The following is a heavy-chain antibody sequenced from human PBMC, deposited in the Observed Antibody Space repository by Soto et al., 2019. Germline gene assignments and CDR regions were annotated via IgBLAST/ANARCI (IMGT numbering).Heavy chain of an antibody. Sequence: SETLSLTCTVSGGSISSYYWSWIWQPPGKGLEWIGYIYYSGSTNYNPSLKSRVTISVDTSKNQFSLKLSSVTAADTAVYYCAGGEWLYNFDYWGQGTLVTVSS. CDR3: AGGEWLYNFDY. CDR2: IYYSGST. D-gene: IGHD3-3*01. CDR1: GGSISSYY. V-gene: IGHV4-59*01. J-gene: IGHJ4*02.